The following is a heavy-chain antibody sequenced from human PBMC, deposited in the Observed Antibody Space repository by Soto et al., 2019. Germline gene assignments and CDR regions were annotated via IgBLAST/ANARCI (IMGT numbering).Heavy chain of an antibody. D-gene: IGHD3-10*01. CDR1: GFTFSSYA. CDR2: ISGSGGST. J-gene: IGHJ4*02. Sequence: EVQLLESGGGLVQPGGSPRLSCAASGFTFSSYAMSWVRQAPATGLEWVSVISGSGGSTYYEDSVKGRFTSSRYNSKRSLYRQMNSLRAEDTAVYYCAKDKPYGSAKAIANWGQGNLVTVSS. CDR3: AKDKPYGSAKAIAN. V-gene: IGHV3-23*01.